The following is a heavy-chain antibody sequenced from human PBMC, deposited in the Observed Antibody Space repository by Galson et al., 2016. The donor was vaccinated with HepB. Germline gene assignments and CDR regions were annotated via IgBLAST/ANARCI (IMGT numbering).Heavy chain of an antibody. CDR1: GFIFSQFA. Sequence: SLRLSCAASGFIFSQFAVHWVRQAPGKGLEWVAVISYDGSNKYYADSVKGRFTISRDNSKNTLYLQMNSLRAEDTAVYYCARDLRYWNYGYYYYGMDVWGKGTTVTVSS. CDR2: ISYDGSNK. V-gene: IGHV3-30-3*01. D-gene: IGHD1-7*01. J-gene: IGHJ6*04. CDR3: ARDLRYWNYGYYYYGMDV.